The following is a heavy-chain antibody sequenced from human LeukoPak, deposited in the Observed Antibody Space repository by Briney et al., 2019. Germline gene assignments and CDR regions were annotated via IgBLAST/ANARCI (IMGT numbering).Heavy chain of an antibody. CDR2: ISGSGGGT. D-gene: IGHD4-23*01. J-gene: IGHJ4*02. CDR1: GFSFSNYA. Sequence: QPGGSLRLSCAASGFSFSNYAMSWVRQAPGEGLEWVSSISGSGGGTYYADSVQGRFTISRDNAQNALYLQMHSLRAEDTAVYYCARGLYGDPVGFDFWGQGILVTVSS. V-gene: IGHV3-23*01. CDR3: ARGLYGDPVGFDF.